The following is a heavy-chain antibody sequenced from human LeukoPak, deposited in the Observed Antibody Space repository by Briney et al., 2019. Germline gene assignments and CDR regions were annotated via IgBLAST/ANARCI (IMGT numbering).Heavy chain of an antibody. CDR2: ISGSGGST. Sequence: GGSLRLSCAASGFTFSSYDMSWVRQAPGKGLEWVSAISGSGGSTYYADSVKGRFTISRDNSKNTLYLQMNSLRAEDPAVYYCAKVEGSGYRHPFDYWGQGTLVTVSS. D-gene: IGHD3-22*01. J-gene: IGHJ4*02. V-gene: IGHV3-23*01. CDR3: AKVEGSGYRHPFDY. CDR1: GFTFSSYD.